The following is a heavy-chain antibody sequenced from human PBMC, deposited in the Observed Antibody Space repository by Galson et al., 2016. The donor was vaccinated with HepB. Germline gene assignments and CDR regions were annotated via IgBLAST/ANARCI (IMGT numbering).Heavy chain of an antibody. V-gene: IGHV3-7*01. D-gene: IGHD2-15*01. Sequence: SLRLSCAASGFTFSNYWMSWVRQAPGKGLEWVANIKQDGSEEYYVDSVKGRFTISRDNAKNSMYLQMNTLRAEDTAVYYCARGTFCSGDSCYSPAFDMWGQGTMVTVSS. CDR1: GFTFSNYW. CDR3: ARGTFCSGDSCYSPAFDM. J-gene: IGHJ3*02. CDR2: IKQDGSEE.